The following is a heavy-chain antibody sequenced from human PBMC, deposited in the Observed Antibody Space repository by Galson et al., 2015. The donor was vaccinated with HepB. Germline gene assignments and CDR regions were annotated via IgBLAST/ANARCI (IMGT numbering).Heavy chain of an antibody. CDR3: ARDWGGGSLGAFDI. V-gene: IGHV1-69*10. Sequence: SVKVSCKASGGTFSSYAISWVRQAPGQGLEWMGGIIPILGIANYAQKFQGRVTITADKSTSTAYMELSSLRSEDTAVYYCARDWGGGSLGAFDIWGQGTMVTVSS. CDR2: IIPILGIA. CDR1: GGTFSSYA. J-gene: IGHJ3*02. D-gene: IGHD2-15*01.